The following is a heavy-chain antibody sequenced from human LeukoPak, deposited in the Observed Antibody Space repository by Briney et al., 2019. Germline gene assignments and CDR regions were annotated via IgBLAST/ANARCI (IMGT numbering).Heavy chain of an antibody. CDR1: GHTFTSYG. CDR3: ARSRIVGATIHSYYGMDV. V-gene: IGHV1-18*01. D-gene: IGHD1-26*01. J-gene: IGHJ6*02. CDR2: ISAYNGNT. Sequence: ASVKVSCKASGHTFTSYGISWVRQAPGQGLEWMGWISAYNGNTNYAQKLQGRVTMTTDTSTSTAYMELRSLRSDDAAVYYCARSRIVGATIHSYYGMDVWGQGTTVTVSS.